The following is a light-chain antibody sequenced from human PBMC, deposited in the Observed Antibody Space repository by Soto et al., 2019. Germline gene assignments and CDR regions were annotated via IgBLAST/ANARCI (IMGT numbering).Light chain of an antibody. Sequence: IQMTQSPSSLSASVGDRVTITCGASRAIHSGLNWYQQKPGKAPNLLIFATSTLQSGVPSRFSGSGSGTDFTLTISSLQPEDFATYYSQQRETFGPGTKVDIK. CDR1: RAIHSG. CDR3: QQRET. J-gene: IGKJ3*01. CDR2: ATS. V-gene: IGKV1-39*01.